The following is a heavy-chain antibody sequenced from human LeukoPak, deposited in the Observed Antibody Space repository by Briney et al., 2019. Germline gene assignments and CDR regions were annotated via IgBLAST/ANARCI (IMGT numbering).Heavy chain of an antibody. CDR2: ISGSGGST. J-gene: IGHJ4*02. CDR1: GFTFSSYA. CDR3: AKDRGGYCSGGSCYNDY. V-gene: IGHV3-23*01. D-gene: IGHD2-15*01. Sequence: QSGGSLGLSCAASGFTFSSYAMSWVRQAPGKGLEWVSAISGSGGSTYYADSVKGRFTISRDNSKNTLYLQMNSLIAEDTAVYYCAKDRGGYCSGGSCYNDYWGQGTLVTVSS.